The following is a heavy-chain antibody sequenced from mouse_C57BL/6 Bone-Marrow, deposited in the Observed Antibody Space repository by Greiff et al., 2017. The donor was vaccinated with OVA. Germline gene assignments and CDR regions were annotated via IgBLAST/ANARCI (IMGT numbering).Heavy chain of an antibody. V-gene: IGHV5-9*01. CDR2: ISGGGGNT. Sequence: VESGGGLVKPGGSLKLSCAASGFTFSSYTMSWVRQTPEKRLEWVATISGGGGNTYYPDSVKGRFTISRDNAKNTLYLQMSSLRSEDTALYYCARQGYYGSGAMDYWGQGTSVTVSS. D-gene: IGHD1-1*01. J-gene: IGHJ4*01. CDR3: ARQGYYGSGAMDY. CDR1: GFTFSSYT.